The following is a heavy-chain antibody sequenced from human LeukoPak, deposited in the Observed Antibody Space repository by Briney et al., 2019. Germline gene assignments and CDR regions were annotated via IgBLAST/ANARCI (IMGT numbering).Heavy chain of an antibody. CDR1: GFTFSSYW. J-gene: IGHJ4*02. V-gene: IGHV3-74*01. CDR2: INSDGSST. CDR3: ARASGYDYLDFDY. Sequence: GGSLRLSCAASGFTFSSYWMHWVRQAPGKGLVWVSRINSDGSSTSYADSVKGRFTISRDNAKNTLYLQMNSLRAEDTAVYYCARASGYDYLDFDYWGQGTLVRLL. D-gene: IGHD5-12*01.